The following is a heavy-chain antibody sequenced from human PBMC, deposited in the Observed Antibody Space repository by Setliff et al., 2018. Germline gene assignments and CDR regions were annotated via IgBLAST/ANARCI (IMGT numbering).Heavy chain of an antibody. J-gene: IGHJ5*02. CDR1: GGTFSSYA. V-gene: IGHV1-69*06. CDR3: ARDRGGTAIANWFDR. CDR2: IMPIFGST. D-gene: IGHD2-21*01. Sequence: GASVKVSCKASGGTFSSYAISWVRQAPGQGLEWMGRIMPIFGSTNYAQNFQGRVTITADKSTSTAYMDLSSLRSEDSAVYYCARDRGGTAIANWFDRWGQGTLVTVSS.